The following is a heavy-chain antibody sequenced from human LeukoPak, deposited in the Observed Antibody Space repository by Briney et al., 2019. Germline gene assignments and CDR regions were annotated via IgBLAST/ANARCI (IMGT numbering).Heavy chain of an antibody. Sequence: GESLKIPCQGSGYSFTSYWIAWVRQMPGKGLEWMGIIYPGDSDTKYSPSFQGQVTIAADKSTSTAYLQWSSLKASDTAMYYCARHVGSTTHFDYWGQGTLVTVSS. CDR3: ARHVGSTTHFDY. J-gene: IGHJ4*02. CDR2: IYPGDSDT. CDR1: GYSFTSYW. D-gene: IGHD6-13*01. V-gene: IGHV5-51*01.